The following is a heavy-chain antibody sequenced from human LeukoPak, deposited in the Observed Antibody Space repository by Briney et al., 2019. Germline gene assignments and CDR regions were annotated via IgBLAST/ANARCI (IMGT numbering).Heavy chain of an antibody. CDR1: GFTFSSYA. J-gene: IGHJ4*02. Sequence: GGSLRLSRAASGFTFSSYAMHWVRQAPGKGLEWVAVISYDGSNKYYADSVKGRFTISRDNSKNTLYLQMNSLRAEDTAVYYCARETFNWDTAMVIFSYFDYWGQGTLVTVSS. CDR3: ARETFNWDTAMVIFSYFDY. CDR2: ISYDGSNK. V-gene: IGHV3-30*04. D-gene: IGHD5-18*01.